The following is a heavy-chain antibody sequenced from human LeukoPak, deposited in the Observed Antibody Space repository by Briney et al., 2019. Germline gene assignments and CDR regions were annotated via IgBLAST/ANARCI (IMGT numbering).Heavy chain of an antibody. V-gene: IGHV4-59*01. CDR3: ARELYDSSGVCFDY. J-gene: IGHJ4*02. Sequence: SETLSLTCTVSGGSISSYYWSWIRQPPGKGLEWIGYIYYSGSTNYNPSLKSRVTISVDTSKNQFSLKLSSVTAADTAVYYCARELYDSSGVCFDYWGQGTLVTVSS. D-gene: IGHD3-22*01. CDR2: IYYSGST. CDR1: GGSISSYY.